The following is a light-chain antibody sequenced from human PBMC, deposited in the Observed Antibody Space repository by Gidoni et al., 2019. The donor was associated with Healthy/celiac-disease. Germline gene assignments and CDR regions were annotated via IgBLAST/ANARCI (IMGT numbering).Light chain of an antibody. Sequence: VLTQSPATLSLSPGERATLSCRASQSVSSYLAWYQQKPGKAPRLLIDDASNRATGIPARFSGSGSGTDFTLTISSLEPEDFAVYYCQQRSNWPRTFGEGTKVEIK. CDR2: DAS. V-gene: IGKV3-11*01. CDR3: QQRSNWPRT. J-gene: IGKJ4*01. CDR1: QSVSSY.